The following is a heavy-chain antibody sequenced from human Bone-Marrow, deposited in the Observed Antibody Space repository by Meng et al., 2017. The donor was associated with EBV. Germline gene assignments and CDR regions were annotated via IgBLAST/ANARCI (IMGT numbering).Heavy chain of an antibody. CDR3: ARARSPFYDTSDSDLWGDY. V-gene: IGHV1-18*01. CDR1: GYTFTNFG. CDR2: ISGHSDNT. J-gene: IGHJ4*02. Sequence: QVQLVQSGAEVKKPGASVKVFCRASGYTFTNFGISWIRQAPGQGLEWVGWISGHSDNTNYAQKFRDRVTMTTDTSTTTAFMELRGLRSDDTAVYYCARARSPFYDTSDSDLWGDYWDQGTLVTVGS. D-gene: IGHD3-22*01.